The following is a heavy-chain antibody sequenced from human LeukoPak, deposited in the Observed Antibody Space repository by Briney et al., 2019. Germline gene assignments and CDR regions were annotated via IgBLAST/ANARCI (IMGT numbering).Heavy chain of an antibody. D-gene: IGHD3-10*01. J-gene: IGHJ5*02. CDR2: IYYSGST. CDR1: GGSFSGYY. Sequence: SETLSLTCAVYGGSFSGYYWSWIRQPPGKGLEWIGYIYYSGSTNYNPSLKSRVTISVDTSKNQFSLKLSSVTAADTAVYYCARDRGSFYGSGSYYSLGTFDPWGQGTLVTVSS. CDR3: ARDRGSFYGSGSYYSLGTFDP. V-gene: IGHV4-59*01.